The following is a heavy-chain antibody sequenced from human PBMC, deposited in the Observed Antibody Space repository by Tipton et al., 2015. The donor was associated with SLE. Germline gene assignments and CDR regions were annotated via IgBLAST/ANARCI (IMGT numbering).Heavy chain of an antibody. CDR2: IFYSGGT. CDR1: GGSISDYY. CDR3: AGGELRYGDYDFDY. V-gene: IGHV4-59*01. D-gene: IGHD4-17*01. J-gene: IGHJ4*02. Sequence: TLSLTCTVSGGSISDYYWTWIRQPPGKGLGWIGYIFYSGGTNYNPSLKSRVTISGDTSKNQFSLRLSSVTAADTAVYYCAGGELRYGDYDFDYWGQGSLVTVSS.